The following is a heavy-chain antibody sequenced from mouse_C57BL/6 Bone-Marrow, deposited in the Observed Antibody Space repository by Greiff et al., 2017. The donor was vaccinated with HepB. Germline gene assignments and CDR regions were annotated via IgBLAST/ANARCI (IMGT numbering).Heavy chain of an antibody. J-gene: IGHJ4*01. CDR1: GFTFSSYG. V-gene: IGHV5-6*01. CDR3: ARPPYYSNYPYYYAMDY. D-gene: IGHD2-5*01. CDR2: ISSGGSYT. Sequence: VQLKESGGDLVKPGGSLKLSCAASGFTFSSYGMSWVRQTPDKRLEWVATISSGGSYTYYPDSVKGRFTISRDNAKNTLYLQMSSLKSEDTAMYYCARPPYYSNYPYYYAMDYWGQGTSVTVSS.